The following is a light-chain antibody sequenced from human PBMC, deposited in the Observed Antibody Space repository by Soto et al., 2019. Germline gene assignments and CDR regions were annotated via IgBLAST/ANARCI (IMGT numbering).Light chain of an antibody. CDR3: QQSYSTPIT. CDR1: QSISNY. Sequence: DIQMTQSPSSLSASVGDRVTITCRASQSISNYLNWYQQKPGNAPKLLIYAASTLQSGVPSRFSGSGSATDFTLTISILQPEDFATYYCQQSYSTPITFGQGTRLEIK. J-gene: IGKJ5*01. CDR2: AAS. V-gene: IGKV1-39*01.